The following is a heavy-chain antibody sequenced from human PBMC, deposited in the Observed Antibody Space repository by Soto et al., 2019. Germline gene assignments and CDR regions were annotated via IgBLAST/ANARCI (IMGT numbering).Heavy chain of an antibody. Sequence: ASVKVSCKSSGGTFSSYAISWVRQAPGQGLEWMGGIIPIFGTANYAQKFQGRVTITADESTSTAYMELSSLRSEDTAVYYCASLAAADGMDVWGQGTTVTVSS. CDR2: IIPIFGTA. CDR3: ASLAAADGMDV. D-gene: IGHD6-13*01. J-gene: IGHJ6*02. V-gene: IGHV1-69*13. CDR1: GGTFSSYA.